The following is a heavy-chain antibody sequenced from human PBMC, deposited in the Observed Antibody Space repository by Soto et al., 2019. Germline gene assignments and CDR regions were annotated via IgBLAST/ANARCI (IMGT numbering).Heavy chain of an antibody. J-gene: IGHJ4*02. D-gene: IGHD6-13*01. Sequence: EVQLLESGGGLVQPGGSLRLSCAASGFTFSSYAMSWVRQAPGKGLEWVSAISGSGGSTYYADSVKGRFTISRDNSKNSLYLQMNRMMAEDTAVYYCAKENGYSSSWFEFDYWGQGTLVTV. CDR1: GFTFSSYA. V-gene: IGHV3-23*01. CDR2: ISGSGGST. CDR3: AKENGYSSSWFEFDY.